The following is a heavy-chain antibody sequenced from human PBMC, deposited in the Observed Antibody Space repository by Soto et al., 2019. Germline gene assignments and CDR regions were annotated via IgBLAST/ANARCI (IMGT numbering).Heavy chain of an antibody. J-gene: IGHJ4*02. V-gene: IGHV3-21*01. CDR3: ARGTSYYDILTGYGGGYFDY. Sequence: EVQLVESGGGLVKPGGSLRLSCAASGFTFSSYSMNWVRQAPGKGLEWVSSISSSSSYIYYADSVKGRFTISRDNAKNSLYLQMNRLRAEDTAVYYCARGTSYYDILTGYGGGYFDYWGQGTLVTVSS. D-gene: IGHD3-9*01. CDR2: ISSSSSYI. CDR1: GFTFSSYS.